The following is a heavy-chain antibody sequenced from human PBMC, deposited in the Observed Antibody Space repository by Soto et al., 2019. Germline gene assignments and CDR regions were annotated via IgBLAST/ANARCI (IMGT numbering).Heavy chain of an antibody. CDR2: ISSSGSTI. Sequence: GGSLRLSCAASGFTFSDYYMSWIRQAPGKGLEWVSYISSSGSTIYYADSVKGRFTISRDNAKNSLYLQMNSLRAEDTAVYYCARVGLRRDWNDEKNYFDYWGQGTLVTVSS. D-gene: IGHD1-1*01. V-gene: IGHV3-11*01. J-gene: IGHJ4*02. CDR1: GFTFSDYY. CDR3: ARVGLRRDWNDEKNYFDY.